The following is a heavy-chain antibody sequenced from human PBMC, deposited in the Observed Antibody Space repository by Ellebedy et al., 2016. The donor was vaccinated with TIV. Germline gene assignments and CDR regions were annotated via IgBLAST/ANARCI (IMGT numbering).Heavy chain of an antibody. J-gene: IGHJ4*02. D-gene: IGHD4-17*01. Sequence: GGSLRLSFVASGFTFLSYVMTWFRQAPGKGLEWVSGVSAIGDSTYYANSVKGRFSISRENTKNTLYLQMNSLRAEDTAVYYCASRPNGDFHFLDYWGQGTLVTVSS. CDR2: VSAIGDST. CDR3: ASRPNGDFHFLDY. V-gene: IGHV3-23*01. CDR1: GFTFLSYV.